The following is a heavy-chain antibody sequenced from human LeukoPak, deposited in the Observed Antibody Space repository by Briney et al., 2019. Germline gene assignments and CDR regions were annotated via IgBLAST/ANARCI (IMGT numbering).Heavy chain of an antibody. CDR3: ARDSSGWYRWFDP. D-gene: IGHD6-19*01. CDR2: IYYSGST. V-gene: IGHV4-59*01. J-gene: IGHJ5*02. Sequence: ETLSLTCTVSGGSISSYYWSWIRQPPGKGLEWIGSIYYSGSTNYNPSLKGRVTISVDTSKNQFSLKLSSVTAADTAVYYCARDSSGWYRWFDPWGQGTLVTVSS. CDR1: GGSISSYY.